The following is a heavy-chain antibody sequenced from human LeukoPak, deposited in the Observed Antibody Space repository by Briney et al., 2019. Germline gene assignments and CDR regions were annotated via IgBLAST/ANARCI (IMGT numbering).Heavy chain of an antibody. J-gene: IGHJ4*02. CDR1: GFTFSSYA. CDR2: ISGSGGST. V-gene: IGHV3-23*01. D-gene: IGHD6-13*01. Sequence: GGSLRLSCAASGFTFSSYAMSWVRQAPGKGLEWVSAISGSGGSTYYADSVKGRFTISRDNAKNSLYLQMNSLRAEDTAVYYCARDRGYSSFDYWGQGTLVTVSS. CDR3: ARDRGYSSFDY.